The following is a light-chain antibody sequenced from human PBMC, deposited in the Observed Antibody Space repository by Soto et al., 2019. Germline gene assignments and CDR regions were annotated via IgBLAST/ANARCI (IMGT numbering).Light chain of an antibody. CDR1: QDISKY. V-gene: IGKV1-33*01. CDR2: DVF. Sequence: DIQMIQSASSLPASVGDTVTISCQASQDISKYLNWFQQKPGKAPKLLIYDVFNVETGVPSRFSGRGSGTDFTLIISNLQPEDFATYYCQQYDQLPITFGGGTKLDIK. CDR3: QQYDQLPIT. J-gene: IGKJ4*01.